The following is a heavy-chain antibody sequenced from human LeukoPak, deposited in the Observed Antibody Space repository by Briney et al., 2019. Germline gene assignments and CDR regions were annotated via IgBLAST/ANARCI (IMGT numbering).Heavy chain of an antibody. V-gene: IGHV1-18*01. CDR3: ARIKYGDSGYYYYYGMDV. J-gene: IGHJ6*02. Sequence: ASVKVSCKASGYTFTSYGISWVRQALGQGLEWMGWISAYNGNTNYAQKLQGRVTMTTDTSTSTAYMELRSLRSDDTAVYYCARIKYGDSGYYYYYGMDVWGQGTTVTVSS. D-gene: IGHD4-17*01. CDR1: GYTFTSYG. CDR2: ISAYNGNT.